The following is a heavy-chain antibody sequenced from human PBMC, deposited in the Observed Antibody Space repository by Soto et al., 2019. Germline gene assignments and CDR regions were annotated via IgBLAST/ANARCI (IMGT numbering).Heavy chain of an antibody. CDR3: VQTTGWPGCDF. V-gene: IGHV3-53*01. CDR2: IYGGGTT. J-gene: IGHJ4*02. CDR1: GFAVSSKY. D-gene: IGHD6-19*01. Sequence: EVQLVESGGGLIQPGGSLRLSCAASGFAVSSKYMTWVRQAPGKGLEWVSVIYGGGTTYYADSVKGRFTISRDTSKNWLYLQMNSLSAVDTAVYYCVQTTGWPGCDFWGQGTRVTVSS.